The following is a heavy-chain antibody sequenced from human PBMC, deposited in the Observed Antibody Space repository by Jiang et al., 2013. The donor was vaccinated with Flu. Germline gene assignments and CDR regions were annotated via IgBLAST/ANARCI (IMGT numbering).Heavy chain of an antibody. CDR1: GYPFSSYD. Sequence: SGAEVKKPGASVKVSCKASGYPFSSYDINWVRQAPGQGLEWMGWVNPNSGKTGYAQKFQGRVTMTRDTSVSTAYMELTSLRSEDTAVYYCATDSSWPNWYYEFWGRGTPVTVSS. D-gene: IGHD6-13*01. V-gene: IGHV1-8*01. J-gene: IGHJ2*01. CDR3: ATDSSWPNWYYEF. CDR2: VNPNSGKT.